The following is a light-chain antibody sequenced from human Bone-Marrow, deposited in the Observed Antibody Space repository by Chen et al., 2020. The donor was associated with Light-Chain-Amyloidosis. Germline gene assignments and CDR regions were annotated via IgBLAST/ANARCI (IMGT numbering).Light chain of an antibody. CDR1: NIGSTS. CDR3: QVWDRSSDRPV. CDR2: DDS. J-gene: IGLJ3*02. V-gene: IGLV3-21*02. Sequence: SYVLTQPSSVSVAPGQTATIACGGNNIGSTSVHWYQQTPGQAPLLVVYDDSDRPSGIPERLAGSNSGNTATLTNSRVEAGDEADCYCQVWDRSSDRPVFGGGTKLTVL.